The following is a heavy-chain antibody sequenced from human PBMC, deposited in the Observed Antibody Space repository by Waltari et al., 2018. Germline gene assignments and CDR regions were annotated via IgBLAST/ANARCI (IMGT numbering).Heavy chain of an antibody. CDR2: MQYRGST. V-gene: IGHV4-39*01. CDR3: GRIAFGDDGGYFQH. Sequence: QLQLQESGPGLVKPSETLSLTCTVYGGSISSNYTWGWIRQPPGKGLEWMGNMQYRGSTFYNPSLKSRVTISLDTSKNQFSLRLSSVGAADTAVYFCGRIAFGDDGGYFQHWGQGTLVTVSS. CDR1: GGSISSNYT. J-gene: IGHJ1*01. D-gene: IGHD4-17*01.